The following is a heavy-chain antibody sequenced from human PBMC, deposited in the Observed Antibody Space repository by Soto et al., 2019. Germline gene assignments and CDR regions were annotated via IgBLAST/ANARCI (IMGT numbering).Heavy chain of an antibody. CDR3: ARSLAVPAAGNFDY. J-gene: IGHJ4*02. CDR2: INAGNGNT. CDR1: GYTFTSYA. V-gene: IGHV1-3*01. Sequence: GASVKVSCKASGYTFTSYAMHWVRQAPGQGLEWMGWINAGNGNTKYSQKFQGRVTITRDTSASTAYMELSSLRSEDTAVYYCARSLAVPAAGNFDYWGQGTLVTVSS. D-gene: IGHD6-13*01.